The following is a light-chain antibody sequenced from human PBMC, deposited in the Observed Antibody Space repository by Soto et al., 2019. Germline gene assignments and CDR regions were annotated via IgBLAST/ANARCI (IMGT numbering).Light chain of an antibody. J-gene: IGKJ2*01. CDR1: QSVSSY. CDR3: QQRSNWPPYT. Sequence: EIVLTQSPATLPLSPGERATLSCRASQSVSSYLAWYQQKPGQAPRLLIYDASNRATGIPARFSGSGSGPVFTPTISSLEPEDFAVYYCQQRSNWPPYTFGQGNKLEIK. V-gene: IGKV3-11*01. CDR2: DAS.